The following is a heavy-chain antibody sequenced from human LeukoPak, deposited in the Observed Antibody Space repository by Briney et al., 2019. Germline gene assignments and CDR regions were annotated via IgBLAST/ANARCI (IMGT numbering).Heavy chain of an antibody. Sequence: PSETLSLTCTVSGGSISYYYWSWIRQPPGKGLEWIAYIYYTGTTNYNPSLKSRVTISLDTSKDQFSLKLTSVTAADTAVYYCARSYSGTGYYYYGMGVWGQGTTVTVSS. CDR3: ARSYSGTGYYYYGMGV. J-gene: IGHJ6*02. V-gene: IGHV4-59*01. CDR2: IYYTGTT. CDR1: GGSISYYY. D-gene: IGHD1-26*01.